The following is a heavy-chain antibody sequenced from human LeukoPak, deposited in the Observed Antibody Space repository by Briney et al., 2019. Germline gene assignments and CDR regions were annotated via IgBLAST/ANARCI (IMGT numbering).Heavy chain of an antibody. CDR1: GFTLSSYE. D-gene: IGHD2-15*01. Sequence: LSGGSLRLSCTASGFTLSSYEMSWIRQAPGKGLEWVSSVDYSGGDTHYADSVKGRFTISRDNSKNTLYLQMNSLRAGDAAVYYCAKAPVTTCSGAYCYPFDYWSQGTLVTVSS. J-gene: IGHJ4*02. V-gene: IGHV3-23*01. CDR3: AKAPVTTCSGAYCYPFDY. CDR2: VDYSGGDT.